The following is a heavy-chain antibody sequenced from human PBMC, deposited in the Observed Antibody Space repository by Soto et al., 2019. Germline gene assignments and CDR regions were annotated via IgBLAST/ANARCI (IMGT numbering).Heavy chain of an antibody. J-gene: IGHJ4*02. CDR2: ISYDGSNK. CDR1: GFTFSSYG. Sequence: PGGSLRLSCAASGFTFSSYGMHWVRQAPGKGLEWVAVISYDGSNKYYADSVKGRFTISRDNSKNTLYLQMNSLRAEDTAVYYCAKQDIAAAGMAPYFDYWGQGTLVTVSS. V-gene: IGHV3-30*18. CDR3: AKQDIAAAGMAPYFDY. D-gene: IGHD6-13*01.